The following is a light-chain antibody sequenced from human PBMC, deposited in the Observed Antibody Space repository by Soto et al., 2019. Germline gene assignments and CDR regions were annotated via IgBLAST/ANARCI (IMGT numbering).Light chain of an antibody. CDR1: QTISNF. CDR2: AAS. CDR3: QQSYSAPLT. J-gene: IGKJ4*01. V-gene: IGKV1-39*01. Sequence: DIQMTQSPSSLSASVGDRVTITCRASQTISNFLNWYQHKPGKAPKLLIFAASTLQTAVPPRFSGSGSETEFTLTISSLQPEDFATYFCQQSYSAPLTFGGGTKVEVK.